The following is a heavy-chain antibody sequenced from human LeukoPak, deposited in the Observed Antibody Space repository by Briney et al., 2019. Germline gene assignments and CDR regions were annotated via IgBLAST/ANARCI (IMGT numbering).Heavy chain of an antibody. Sequence: GGSLRLSCAASGFSFSDYYMTWIRQAPGKGLEWVSVIYSGGSTYYADSVKGRFTISRDNSKNTLYLQMNSLRAEDTAVYYCARDLKSPGSGSYYNYYYYGMDVWGQGTTVTVSS. CDR1: GFSFSDYY. D-gene: IGHD3-10*01. V-gene: IGHV3-66*01. CDR3: ARDLKSPGSGSYYNYYYYGMDV. J-gene: IGHJ6*02. CDR2: IYSGGST.